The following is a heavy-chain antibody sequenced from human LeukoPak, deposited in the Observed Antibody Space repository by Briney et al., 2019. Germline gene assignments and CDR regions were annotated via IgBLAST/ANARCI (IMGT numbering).Heavy chain of an antibody. D-gene: IGHD3-10*01. CDR3: AREAGSGSYYPFDY. Sequence: ASVKVSCKASGYTFINYGISWVRQAPGHGLECMGWISAYNGDTNYAQKFQGRVTMSTDTSTGTAYMELRSLRSDDTGVYYCAREAGSGSYYPFDYWGHGTLVTVSS. CDR2: ISAYNGDT. CDR1: GYTFINYG. V-gene: IGHV1-18*01. J-gene: IGHJ4*01.